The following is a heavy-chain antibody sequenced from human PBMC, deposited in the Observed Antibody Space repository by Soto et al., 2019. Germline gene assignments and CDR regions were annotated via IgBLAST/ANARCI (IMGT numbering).Heavy chain of an antibody. V-gene: IGHV1-2*02. J-gene: IGHJ5*01. D-gene: IGHD6-6*01. CDR3: ERDGGREKLVSRWFDT. CDR2: INPNSGGT. Sequence: QVQLVQSGAEVKKPGASVKVSCKASGYTFTGYSMNLVRQAPGQGLEWMGWINPNSGGTNYAQKFQGRVTMTRETSISPAYMKLSRLRSYDTAVYNCERDGGREKLVSRWFDTWGQGSLVTVTS. CDR1: GYTFTGYS.